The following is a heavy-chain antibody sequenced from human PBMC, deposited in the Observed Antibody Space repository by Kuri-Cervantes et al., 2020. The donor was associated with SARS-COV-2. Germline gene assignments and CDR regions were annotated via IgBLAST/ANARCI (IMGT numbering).Heavy chain of an antibody. CDR2: INPNSGGT. V-gene: IGHV1-2*02. CDR3: ASLTGTTGGRYYYYGMDV. CDR1: GYTFTGYY. Sequence: ASVKVSCKASGYTFTGYYMHWVRQAPGQGLEWMGWINPNSGGTNYAQKFQGRVTMTRDTSISTAYMELSRLRSDDTAVYYCASLTGTTGGRYYYYGMDVWGQGTTVTCSS. J-gene: IGHJ6*01. D-gene: IGHD1-7*01.